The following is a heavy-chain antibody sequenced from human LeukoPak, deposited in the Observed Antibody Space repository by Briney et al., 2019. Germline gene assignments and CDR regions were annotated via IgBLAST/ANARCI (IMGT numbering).Heavy chain of an antibody. V-gene: IGHV3-74*01. J-gene: IGHJ4*02. D-gene: IGHD1-14*01. CDR2: MNEYSTTI. CDR1: GFPFNSFW. CDR3: ARGGVNPVDH. Sequence: GGSLRLSCAASGFPFNSFWMHWVRQAPGKGLVWVSDMNEYSTTIRYADSGKGRFTISRDNAKSILYLQMNNLRAEATAMYFCARGGVNPVDHWGQGTLVTVSS.